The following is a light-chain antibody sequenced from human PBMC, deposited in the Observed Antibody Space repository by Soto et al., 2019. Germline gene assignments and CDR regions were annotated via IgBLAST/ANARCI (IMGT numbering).Light chain of an antibody. Sequence: DIQMTQSPSSLSASVGDRVSITCRASQTISKSLNWYQQRPGQAPKVLIFAASNLQSGVPARFSGSGSGTDFTLTISSLQPEDVATCYCQQTYTVSRITFGPGTKVDLK. J-gene: IGKJ3*01. CDR1: QTISKS. CDR3: QQTYTVSRIT. V-gene: IGKV1-39*01. CDR2: AAS.